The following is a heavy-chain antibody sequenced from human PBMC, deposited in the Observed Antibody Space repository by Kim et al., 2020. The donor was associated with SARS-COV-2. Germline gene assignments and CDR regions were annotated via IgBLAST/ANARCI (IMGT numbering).Heavy chain of an antibody. D-gene: IGHD2-8*01. J-gene: IGHJ6*02. CDR2: INTNTGKP. Sequence: ASVKVSCKASGYTFASHALNWVRQAPGQGLVWIGWINTNTGKPTYAQGFTGRFVFSLDTSVSTAFLEINSLKSEDTGIFYCTRDRWGINTNRWRTADFAFDVWGQGTPVTVSS. V-gene: IGHV7-4-1*02. CDR1: GYTFASHA. CDR3: TRDRWGINTNRWRTADFAFDV.